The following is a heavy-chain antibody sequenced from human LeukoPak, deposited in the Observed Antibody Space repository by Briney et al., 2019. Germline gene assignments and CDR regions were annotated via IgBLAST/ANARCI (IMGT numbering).Heavy chain of an antibody. CDR3: AREGSSRAWGDYYMDV. CDR2: IYTSGST. J-gene: IGHJ6*03. Sequence: SETLSLTCTVSGGSIRSNNYYWSWIRQPAGKGLEWIGRIYTSGSTNYNPSLKSRVTMSVDTSKNQFSLKLSSVTAADTAVYYCAREGSSRAWGDYYMDVWGKGTTVTISS. CDR1: GGSIRSNNYY. D-gene: IGHD6-13*01. V-gene: IGHV4-61*02.